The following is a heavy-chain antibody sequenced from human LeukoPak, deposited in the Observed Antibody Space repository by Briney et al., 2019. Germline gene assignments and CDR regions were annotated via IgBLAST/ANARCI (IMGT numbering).Heavy chain of an antibody. CDR3: AREDDADGSGRGIDY. CDR2: IYYSGST. CDR1: GGSISSYY. J-gene: IGHJ4*02. Sequence: PSETLSLTCTVSGGSISSYYWSWIRQPPGEGLEWIGYIYYSGSTNYNPSLKSRVTISVDTSKNQFSLKLSSVTAADTAVYYCAREDDADGSGRGIDYWGQGTLVTVSS. V-gene: IGHV4-59*01. D-gene: IGHD3-10*01.